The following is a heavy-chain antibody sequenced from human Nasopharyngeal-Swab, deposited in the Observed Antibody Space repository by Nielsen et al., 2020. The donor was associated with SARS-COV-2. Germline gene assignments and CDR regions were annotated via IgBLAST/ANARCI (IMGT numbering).Heavy chain of an antibody. D-gene: IGHD3-3*01. CDR3: ARLTADVLRFFRPYYFDY. J-gene: IGHJ4*02. CDR2: IYYSGST. CDR1: GGSISSSSYY. Sequence: SETLSLTCTVSGGSISSSSYYWGWIRQPPGKGLEWIGSIYYSGSTYYNPSLKSRVTISVDTSKNQSSLKLSSVTAADTAVYYCARLTADVLRFFRPYYFDYWGQGTLVTVSS. V-gene: IGHV4-39*01.